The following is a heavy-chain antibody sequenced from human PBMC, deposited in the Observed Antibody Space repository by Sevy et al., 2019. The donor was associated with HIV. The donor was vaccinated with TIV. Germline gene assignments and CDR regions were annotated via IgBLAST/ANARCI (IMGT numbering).Heavy chain of an antibody. CDR2: FDPEDGET. CDR3: ASAREYYEDSSGYLDY. Sequence: ASVMVSCKVSGYTLTKLSMHWVRQAPGKGLEWMGRFDPEDGETIYAQKFQGRVTMTEDTSTDTAYMELSSLRYEDTAVYYCASAREYYEDSSGYLDYWGQGTLVTVSS. D-gene: IGHD3-22*01. CDR1: GYTLTKLS. J-gene: IGHJ4*02. V-gene: IGHV1-24*01.